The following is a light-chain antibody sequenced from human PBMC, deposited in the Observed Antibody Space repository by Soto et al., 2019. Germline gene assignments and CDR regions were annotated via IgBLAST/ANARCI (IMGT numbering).Light chain of an antibody. J-gene: IGKJ1*01. CDR1: QSVSSN. CDR2: GAS. CDR3: QQYNNWWT. Sequence: IVMTQSPVTLYLSPGERATLSCWAGQSVSSNLAWYQQKPGKAPMLLIYGASTRATGIPARFTGSGSRIEFTLTISSLQFDDSSGYYCQQYNNWWTFGQGTKVDI. V-gene: IGKV3-15*01.